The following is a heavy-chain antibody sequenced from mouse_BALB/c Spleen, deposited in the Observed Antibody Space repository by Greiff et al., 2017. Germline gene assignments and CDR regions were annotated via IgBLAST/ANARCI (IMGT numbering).Heavy chain of an antibody. Sequence: DVKVVESGGDLVKPGGSLKLSCAASGFTFSSYGMSWVRQTPDKRLEWVATISSGGSYTYYPDSVKGRFTISRDNAKNTLYLQMSSLKSEDTAMYYCARQGSTMVTAAWFAYWGQGTLVTVSA. CDR2: ISSGGSYT. CDR1: GFTFSSYG. J-gene: IGHJ3*01. CDR3: ARQGSTMVTAAWFAY. D-gene: IGHD2-1*01. V-gene: IGHV5-6*02.